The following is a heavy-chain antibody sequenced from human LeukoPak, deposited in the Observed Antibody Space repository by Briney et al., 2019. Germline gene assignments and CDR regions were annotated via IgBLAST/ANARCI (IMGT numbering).Heavy chain of an antibody. V-gene: IGHV3-21*01. CDR1: GFTFSTYW. J-gene: IGHJ4*02. CDR3: ARARPGGSYYRFSFDY. D-gene: IGHD1-26*01. CDR2: ISSSSSYI. Sequence: GGSLRLSCSASGFTFSTYWMSWVRQAPGKGLEWVSSISSSSSYIYYADSVKGRFTISRDNAKNSLYLQMNSLRAEDTAVYYCARARPGGSYYRFSFDYWGQGTLVTVSS.